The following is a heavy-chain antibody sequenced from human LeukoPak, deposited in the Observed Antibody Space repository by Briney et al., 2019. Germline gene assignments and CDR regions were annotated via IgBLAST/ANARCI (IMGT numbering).Heavy chain of an antibody. CDR2: IYSGVST. J-gene: IGHJ3*02. D-gene: IGHD1-26*01. Sequence: GGSLRLSCAASGFTVSSDYMSGVRQPPGKGREWVSVIYSGVSTNYADSVKGRFTISRDNSKNTLHLQMNSLRVEDTAVYYCARGQSYYEAFDIWGQGTMVTVSS. CDR1: GFTVSSDY. V-gene: IGHV3-53*03. CDR3: ARGQSYYEAFDI.